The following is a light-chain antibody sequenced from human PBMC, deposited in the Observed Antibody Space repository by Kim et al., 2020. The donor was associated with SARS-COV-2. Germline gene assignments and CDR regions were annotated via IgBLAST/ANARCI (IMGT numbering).Light chain of an antibody. CDR3: LQYNDWRT. Sequence: SASPGERATLSGRASQSLTTNVAWYQQKPGPAPRLLICGASTRARGVPARCRGSGGGTEFTLTISSLQSEDVAVYYCLQYNDWRTFGQGTKVDIK. CDR2: GAS. CDR1: QSLTTN. V-gene: IGKV3-15*01. J-gene: IGKJ1*01.